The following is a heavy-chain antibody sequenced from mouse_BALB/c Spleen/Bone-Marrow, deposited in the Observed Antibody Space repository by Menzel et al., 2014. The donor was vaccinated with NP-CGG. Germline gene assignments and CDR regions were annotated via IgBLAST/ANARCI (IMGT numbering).Heavy chain of an antibody. V-gene: IGHV14-3*02. CDR1: GLNVKDTY. CDR3: AKYYYGNSLFAY. J-gene: IGHJ3*01. CDR2: IDPANGNT. Sequence: LVESGAELVKPGASVKLSCTASGLNVKDTYMHWVKQRPEQGLEWIGRIDPANGNTKYDPKFQGKATITADTSSNTAYLQLSSLASEDTAVYYCAKYYYGNSLFAYWGQGTLVTVSA. D-gene: IGHD1-1*01.